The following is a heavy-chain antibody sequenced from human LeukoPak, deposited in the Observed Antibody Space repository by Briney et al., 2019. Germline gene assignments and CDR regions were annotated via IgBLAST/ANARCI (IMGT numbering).Heavy chain of an antibody. D-gene: IGHD3/OR15-3a*01. CDR3: TSRLWTY. V-gene: IGHV3-49*04. J-gene: IGHJ4*02. CDR2: IRSNTYSGTT. Sequence: GGSLRLSCTASGFTFGDYALSWVRQAPGKGLEWVGFIRSNTYSGTTQYAASVKGRFTVSRDDSKSIAYLQMNSLKTEDTAVYYCTSRLWTYWGQGTLVTVSS. CDR1: GFTFGDYA.